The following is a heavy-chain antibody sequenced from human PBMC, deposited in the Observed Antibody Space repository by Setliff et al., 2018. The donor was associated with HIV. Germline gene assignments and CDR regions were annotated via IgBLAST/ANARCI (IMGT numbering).Heavy chain of an antibody. CDR1: GYTFTSYG. V-gene: IGHV1-18*01. D-gene: IGHD6-13*01. J-gene: IGHJ4*02. CDR2: ISAYNGNT. Sequence: RASVKVSCKASGYTFTSYGISWVRQAPGQGLEWMGWISAYNGNTNYAQKLQGRVTMTTDTSTSTAYLELRSLRSDDTAVYYCARDGLYSSSWYWGSWGEQWTNTRLDYWGQGTLVTVSS. CDR3: ARDGLYSSSWYWGSWGEQWTNTRLDY.